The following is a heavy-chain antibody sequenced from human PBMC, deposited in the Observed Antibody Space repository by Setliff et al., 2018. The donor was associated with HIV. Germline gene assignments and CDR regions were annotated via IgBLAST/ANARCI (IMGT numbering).Heavy chain of an antibody. D-gene: IGHD6-19*01. CDR2: ITDDGLST. J-gene: IGHJ5*02. CDR3: VLGGLSSGWGVS. V-gene: IGHV3-23*01. CDR1: GFAFGSFA. Sequence: HPGGSLRLSCAASGFAFGSFAMSWIRQAPGKALEWVSSITDDGLSTFYAGSVRGRFTLSRDNSRNTLFLQMNSLRGEDTALYYCVLGGLSSGWGVSWGQGTLVTVSS.